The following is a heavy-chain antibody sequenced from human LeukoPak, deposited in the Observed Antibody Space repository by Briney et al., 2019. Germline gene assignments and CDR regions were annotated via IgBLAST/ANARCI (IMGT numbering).Heavy chain of an antibody. V-gene: IGHV4-34*01. D-gene: IGHD3-10*01. CDR3: ARGGRSITMVRGVIITRWFDP. J-gene: IGHJ5*02. CDR1: GGSFSGYY. Sequence: SETLPLTCAVYGGSFSGYYWSWIRQPPGKGLEWIGEINHSGSTNYNPSLKSRVTISVDTSKNQFSLKLSSVTAADTAVYYCARGGRSITMVRGVIITRWFDPWGQGTLVTVSS. CDR2: INHSGST.